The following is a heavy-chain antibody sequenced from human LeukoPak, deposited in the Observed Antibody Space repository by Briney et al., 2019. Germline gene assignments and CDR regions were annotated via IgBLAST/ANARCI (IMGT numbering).Heavy chain of an antibody. J-gene: IGHJ4*02. CDR2: ISYSGTT. D-gene: IGHD6-25*01. CDR1: VGSVSTTNYY. V-gene: IGHV4-39*01. CDR3: ARRTAACREDY. Sequence: SETLSLTCTVSVGSVSTTNYYWGWLRQPPGKGLEWIGTISYSGTTYYNPSLSSRVTVSADPSKNQFSLQLSSVTAADTAVYYCARRTAACREDYWGQGTLVTVSS.